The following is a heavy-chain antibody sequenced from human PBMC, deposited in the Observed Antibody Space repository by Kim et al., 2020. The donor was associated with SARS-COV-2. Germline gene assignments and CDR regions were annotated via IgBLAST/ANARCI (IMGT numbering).Heavy chain of an antibody. J-gene: IGHJ4*02. CDR3: TTGLKYCSGGSCYLDY. V-gene: IGHV3-73*01. Sequence: SVKGRFTISRDDSKNTAYLQMNSLKTEDTAVYYCTTGLKYCSGGSCYLDYWGQGTLVTVSS. D-gene: IGHD2-15*01.